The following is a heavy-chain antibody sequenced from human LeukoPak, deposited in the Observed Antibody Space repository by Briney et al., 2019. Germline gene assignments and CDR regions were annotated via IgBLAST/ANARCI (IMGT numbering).Heavy chain of an antibody. CDR2: MNPNSGNT. CDR3: ARDDEPPYCSSTSCSGTTYDP. V-gene: IGHV1-8*02. J-gene: IGHJ5*02. CDR1: GYTFTSYA. D-gene: IGHD2-2*01. Sequence: GASVKVSCKASGYTFTSYAMNWVRQAPGQGLEWMGWMNPNSGNTGYAQKFQGRVTMTRNTSISTAYMELSSLRSEDTAVYYCARDDEPPYCSSTSCSGTTYDPWGQGTLVTVSS.